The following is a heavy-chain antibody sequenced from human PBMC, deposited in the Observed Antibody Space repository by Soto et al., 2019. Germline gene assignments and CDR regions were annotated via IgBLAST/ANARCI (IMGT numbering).Heavy chain of an antibody. J-gene: IGHJ4*02. D-gene: IGHD6-6*01. V-gene: IGHV3-23*01. CDR2: ISTSIDAT. Sequence: GGSMRLSCVGSGFRFSDYPLNWVRQAPGQGLEWVSSISTSIDATYYADSVKGRFTISRDDSKNTLYLQMNSLRAEDSAVYYCAKDRTVAARNFDYWGQGTQVTVS. CDR1: GFRFSDYP. CDR3: AKDRTVAARNFDY.